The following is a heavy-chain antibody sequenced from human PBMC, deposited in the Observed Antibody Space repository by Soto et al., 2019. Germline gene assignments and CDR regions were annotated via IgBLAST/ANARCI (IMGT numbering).Heavy chain of an antibody. D-gene: IGHD3-10*01. CDR2: INHSGST. V-gene: IGHV4-34*01. J-gene: IGHJ6*02. Sequence: SETLSLTCVVYGGSFSGYYWSWIRQPPGKGLEWIGEINHSGSTNYNPSLKSRVTISVDTSKNQFSLKLSSVTAADTAVYYCARLGVTMVRGVMRWYYGMDVWGQGNKVTVSS. CDR1: GGSFSGYY. CDR3: ARLGVTMVRGVMRWYYGMDV.